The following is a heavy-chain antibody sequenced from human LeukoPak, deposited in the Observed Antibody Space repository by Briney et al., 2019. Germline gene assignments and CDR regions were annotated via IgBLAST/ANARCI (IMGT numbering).Heavy chain of an antibody. CDR2: IYYSGNT. J-gene: IGHJ3*02. CDR1: GGSISSYY. Sequence: SETLSLTCTVSGGSISSYYWSWIRQPPGKGLEWIGYIYYSGNTNYNPSLKSRVTISVDTSKNKFSLKLSSVTAADTAVYYCARAVEGLDDAFDIWGQGTLVTVSS. D-gene: IGHD3-3*01. CDR3: ARAVEGLDDAFDI. V-gene: IGHV4-59*12.